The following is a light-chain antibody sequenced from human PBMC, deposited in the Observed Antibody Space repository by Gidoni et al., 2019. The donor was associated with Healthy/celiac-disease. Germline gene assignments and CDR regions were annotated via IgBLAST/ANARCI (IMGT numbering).Light chain of an antibody. V-gene: IGKV3-11*01. CDR2: DSS. Sequence: EIVLTQPPATPSLSPGERATPSCRASQSVSSYLAWYQQKPGQAPRLLIYDSSNRATGIPAMCSGSGSGTDFTLTISSLEPEDFAVYYCQQRSNLLTFGGGTKVEIK. CDR1: QSVSSY. J-gene: IGKJ4*02. CDR3: QQRSNLLT.